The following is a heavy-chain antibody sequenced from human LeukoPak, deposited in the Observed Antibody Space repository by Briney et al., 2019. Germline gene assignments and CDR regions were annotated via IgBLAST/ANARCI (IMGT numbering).Heavy chain of an antibody. CDR2: IIPILGIA. J-gene: IGHJ4*02. V-gene: IGHV1-69*04. CDR3: ARGAASVTIFDY. Sequence: ASVKVSCKASGGTFSSYAISWVRQAPGQGLEWMGRIIPILGIANYAQKFQGRVAITADKSTSTAYMELSSLRSEDTAVYHCARGAASVTIFDYWGQGTLVTVSS. CDR1: GGTFSSYA. D-gene: IGHD4-17*01.